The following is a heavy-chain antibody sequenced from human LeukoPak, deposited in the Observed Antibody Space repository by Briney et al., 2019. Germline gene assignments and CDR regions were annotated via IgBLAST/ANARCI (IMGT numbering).Heavy chain of an antibody. CDR3: ATLYIGVGY. CDR1: GFTLNNVW. D-gene: IGHD1-26*01. Sequence: GGSLRLSCAASGFTLNNVWMIWVPQAPGKALEWVGRIKSKTYGGTTDYPAHVKGRFTISRDDSKNTLYLQMISRKNEDTAVYYCATLYIGVGYWGQGTLVSVFS. J-gene: IGHJ4*02. V-gene: IGHV3-15*01. CDR2: IKSKTYGGTT.